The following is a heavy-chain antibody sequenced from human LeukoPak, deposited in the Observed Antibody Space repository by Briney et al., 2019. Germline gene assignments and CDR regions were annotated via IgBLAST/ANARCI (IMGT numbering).Heavy chain of an antibody. CDR1: GYTFTSYH. Sequence: GASVKVSCKTSGYTFTSYHMHWVRQAPGQGLEWMGIINPSGGSTNYAQNFQGRVTVTRDTSTSTVYVDLSSLRSEDTAVYYCARDLFMSGTGRGSAFDIWGQGTMVTVSS. CDR2: INPSGGST. CDR3: ARDLFMSGTGRGSAFDI. J-gene: IGHJ3*02. V-gene: IGHV1-46*01. D-gene: IGHD3/OR15-3a*01.